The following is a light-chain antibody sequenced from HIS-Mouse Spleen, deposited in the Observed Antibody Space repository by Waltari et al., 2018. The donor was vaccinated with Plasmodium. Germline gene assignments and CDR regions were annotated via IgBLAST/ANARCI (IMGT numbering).Light chain of an antibody. CDR2: DNN. J-gene: IGLJ2*01. CDR1: SSNIGNNY. V-gene: IGLV1-51*01. CDR3: GTWDSSLSAGVV. Sequence: QSVLTQPPSVSAAPGQKVTISCSGSSSNIGNNYVSWYQQLPGTAPKLLIYDNNKRPSGIPDRFADSKSGTSATLGITGLQTGDEADYYGGTWDSSLSAGVVFGGGTKLTVL.